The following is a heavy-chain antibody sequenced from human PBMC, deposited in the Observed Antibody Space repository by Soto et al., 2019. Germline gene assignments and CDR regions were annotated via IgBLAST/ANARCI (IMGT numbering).Heavy chain of an antibody. J-gene: IGHJ4*02. CDR2: IIPVFQTA. CDR3: ARGGSGYTWFNEF. D-gene: IGHD3-22*01. Sequence: SVKVSCKASGGLFSSYPISWVRQVPGQGLEWMGGIIPVFQTAYYTQRFQGRVTITADESTNTAYMELSSLRSEDTAIYYCARGGSGYTWFNEFWGQGTLVTVSP. CDR1: GGLFSSYP. V-gene: IGHV1-69*13.